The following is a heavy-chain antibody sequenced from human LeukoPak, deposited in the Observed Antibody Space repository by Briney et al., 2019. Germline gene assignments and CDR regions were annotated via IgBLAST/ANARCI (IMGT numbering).Heavy chain of an antibody. CDR3: ARRLYDYVWGSYRSNWFDP. CDR1: GGSISSSSYY. Sequence: SETLSLTCTVSGGSISSSSYYWGWIRQPPGKGLEWIGSIYYSGSTYYNPSLKSRVTISVDTSKNQFSLKLSSVTAADTAVYYCARRLYDYVWGSYRSNWFDPWGQGTLVTVSS. D-gene: IGHD3-16*02. V-gene: IGHV4-39*01. J-gene: IGHJ5*02. CDR2: IYYSGST.